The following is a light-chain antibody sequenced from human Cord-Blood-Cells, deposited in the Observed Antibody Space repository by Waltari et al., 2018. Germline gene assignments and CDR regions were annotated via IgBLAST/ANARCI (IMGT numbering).Light chain of an antibody. J-gene: IGLJ3*02. Sequence: QSALTHPASVSGSPGQSITISCTGTSSEVGSYNPVPWDQQHPGKAPKLMIYEGSKRPSGVSNRFSGYKSGNTASLTISGLQAEDEADYYCCSYAGSSTWVFGGGTKLTVL. CDR2: EGS. V-gene: IGLV2-23*01. CDR1: SSEVGSYNP. CDR3: CSYAGSSTWV.